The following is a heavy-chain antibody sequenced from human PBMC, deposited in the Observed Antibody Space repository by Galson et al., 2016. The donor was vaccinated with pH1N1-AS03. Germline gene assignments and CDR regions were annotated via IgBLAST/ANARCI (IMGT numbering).Heavy chain of an antibody. CDR3: ARGGRSTSWYWRD. CDR2: ISQDGSEK. V-gene: IGHV3-7*01. D-gene: IGHD2-8*02. Sequence: SLRLSCAGSGFTFDDYAMHWVRQSPGKGLEWVAKISQDGSEKYYVDSVKGRFTISRDNAQNSLYLQMSSLRAEDTATYYCARGGRSTSWYWRDWGRGARVTVSS. J-gene: IGHJ4*02. CDR1: GFTFDDYA.